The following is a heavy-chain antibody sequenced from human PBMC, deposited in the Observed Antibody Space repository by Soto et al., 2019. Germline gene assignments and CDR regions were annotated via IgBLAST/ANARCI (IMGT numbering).Heavy chain of an antibody. CDR2: ISSSGSTI. V-gene: IGHV3-11*01. CDR1: GFTFSDYY. Sequence: GGSLRLSCAASGFTFSDYYMSWIRQAPGKGLEWVSYISSSGSTIYYADSVKGRFTISRDNAKNSLYLQMNSLRAEDTAVYYCARFEGPSAYYYYYMDVWGKGTTVTVSS. CDR3: ARFEGPSAYYYYYMDV. J-gene: IGHJ6*03.